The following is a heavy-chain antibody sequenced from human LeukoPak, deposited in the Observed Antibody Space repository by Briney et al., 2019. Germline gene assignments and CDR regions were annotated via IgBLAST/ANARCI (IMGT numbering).Heavy chain of an antibody. CDR1: AFIFSGHW. CDR3: ARGDDSGYYDYFDY. J-gene: IGHJ4*02. CDR2: IYTGGNT. D-gene: IGHD3-22*01. V-gene: IGHV3-53*01. Sequence: GGSLRLSCEGSAFIFSGHWMNWVRQAPGKGLEWVSAIYTGGNTYYAASVKGRFTISRDFSKNTVFLHMNSLRAEDTAVYYCARGDDSGYYDYFDYWGQGALVTVSS.